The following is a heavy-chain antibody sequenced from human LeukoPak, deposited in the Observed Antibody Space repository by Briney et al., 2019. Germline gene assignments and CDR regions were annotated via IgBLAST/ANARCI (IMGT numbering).Heavy chain of an antibody. V-gene: IGHV3-23*01. D-gene: IGHD3-16*02. CDR3: AKDGTYDYVWGSYLQNWFDP. CDR1: GFTFSSYA. CDR2: ISGSGGST. Sequence: GGSLRLSCAASGFTFSSYAMSWVRQAPGKGLEWVSAISGSGGSTYYADSVKGRFTISRDNSKNTLYLQMNSLRAEDTAVYYCAKDGTYDYVWGSYLQNWFDPWGQGILVTVSS. J-gene: IGHJ5*02.